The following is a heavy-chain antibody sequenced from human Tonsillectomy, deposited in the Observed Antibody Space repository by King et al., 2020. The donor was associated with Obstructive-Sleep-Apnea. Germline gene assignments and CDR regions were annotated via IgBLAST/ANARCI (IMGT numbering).Heavy chain of an antibody. D-gene: IGHD6-19*01. Sequence: QLQESGPGLVKPSETLSLTCTVSGGSITGYYWSWIRQPPGKGLEWIAYIYHSGRTDYNPSLKSRVTISVDASKNQFSLKLSSVTAADTAVYYCARGGWLVPIDYWGQGTLVSVSS. J-gene: IGHJ4*02. CDR2: IYHSGRT. CDR3: ARGGWLVPIDY. V-gene: IGHV4-59*08. CDR1: GGSITGYY.